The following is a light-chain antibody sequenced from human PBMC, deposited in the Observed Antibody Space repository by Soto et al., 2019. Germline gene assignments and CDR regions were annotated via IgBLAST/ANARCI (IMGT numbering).Light chain of an antibody. J-gene: IGKJ4*01. CDR3: QQSYSNPLT. V-gene: IGKV1-39*01. CDR1: QTIYRF. CDR2: GAS. Sequence: DIQVTQSPSSLSVSVGDRVIITCRTSQTIYRFLNWYQQKPGKAPNLLIYGASSLHSGVPSRFRGSGSGTDFILTISTLQAEDFATYYCQQSYSNPLTFGGGTYVEIK.